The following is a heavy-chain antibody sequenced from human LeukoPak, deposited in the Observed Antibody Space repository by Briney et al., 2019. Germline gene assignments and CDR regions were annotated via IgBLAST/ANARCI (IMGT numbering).Heavy chain of an antibody. V-gene: IGHV3-23*01. CDR3: AKPYYDILTGLEYFQH. Sequence: GGSLRLSCAASGFTFSSYAMSWVRQAPGKGLEWVSAISGSGGSTYYADSVKGRFTISRDNSKNTLYLQINLLRAEDTAVYYCAKPYYDILTGLEYFQHWGQGTLVTVSS. J-gene: IGHJ1*01. CDR2: ISGSGGST. CDR1: GFTFSSYA. D-gene: IGHD3-9*01.